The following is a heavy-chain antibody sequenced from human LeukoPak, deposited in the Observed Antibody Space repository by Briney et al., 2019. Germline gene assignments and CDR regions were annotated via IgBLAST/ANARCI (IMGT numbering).Heavy chain of an antibody. D-gene: IGHD6-13*01. CDR1: GGSISSYH. CDR2: IYYSGST. V-gene: IGHV4-59*01. Sequence: SETLSLTCTVSGGSISSYHWSWIRQPPGKGLEWIGYIYYSGSTNYNPSLKSRVTISVDTSKNQFSLKLSSVTAADTAVYYCASSDPFSSSYAFDIWGQGTMVTVSP. J-gene: IGHJ3*02. CDR3: ASSDPFSSSYAFDI.